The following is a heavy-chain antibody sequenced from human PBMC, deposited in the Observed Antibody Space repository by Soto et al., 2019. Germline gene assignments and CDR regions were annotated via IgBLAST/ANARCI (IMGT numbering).Heavy chain of an antibody. V-gene: IGHV4-34*01. J-gene: IGHJ4*02. CDR3: ARGTRSTLMRMAHFDY. CDR2: IHHTGST. Sequence: SETLSLTCDGGSLSGFYWSWIRHSPGVGLEWIGEIHHTGSTNYNPSLKSRDTISVNMSKNRLFLKLISVTAADTAVYYCARGTRSTLMRMAHFDYWGQGTRVTVSS. D-gene: IGHD1-1*01. CDR1: GGSLSGFY.